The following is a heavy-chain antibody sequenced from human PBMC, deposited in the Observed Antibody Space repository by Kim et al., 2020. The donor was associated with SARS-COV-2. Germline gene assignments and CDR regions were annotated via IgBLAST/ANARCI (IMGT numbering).Heavy chain of an antibody. CDR1: GGSFSGYY. V-gene: IGHV4-34*01. D-gene: IGHD6-6*01. Sequence: SETLSLTCAVYGGSFSGYYWSWIRQPPGKGLEWIGEINHSGSTNYNPSLKSRVTISADTSKNQFSLKLSSVTAADTAVYYCARGIAARPKNYYYYYMDVWGKGTTVTVSS. CDR3: ARGIAARPKNYYYYYMDV. J-gene: IGHJ6*03. CDR2: INHSGST.